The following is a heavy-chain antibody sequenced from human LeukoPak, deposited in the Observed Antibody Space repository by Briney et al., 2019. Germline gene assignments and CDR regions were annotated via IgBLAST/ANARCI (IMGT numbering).Heavy chain of an antibody. CDR3: ARELDYGGNSGVDY. Sequence: GGSLRLSCTAAGFTFDDYGMSWVRHIPGKGLEWVAGITWNGGSTDYAVSVKGRFTISRDNSKNTLYLQMNSLRAEDTAVYYCARELDYGGNSGVDYWGQGTLVTVSS. D-gene: IGHD4-23*01. J-gene: IGHJ4*02. CDR1: GFTFDDYG. V-gene: IGHV3-20*04. CDR2: ITWNGGST.